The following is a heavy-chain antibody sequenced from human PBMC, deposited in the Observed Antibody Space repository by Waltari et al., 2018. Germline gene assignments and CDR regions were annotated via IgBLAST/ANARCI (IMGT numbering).Heavy chain of an antibody. J-gene: IGHJ4*02. CDR2: ISHSGST. CDR1: GYSISSGYY. D-gene: IGHD3-10*01. CDR3: ARDVPNKYYFTSGSHPPFDY. V-gene: IGHV4-38-2*02. Sequence: QVQLQESGPGLVKPSETLSLTCAVSGYSISSGYYWGWIRQPPGKGLEWIASISHSGSTDYNPSLMSRVTMSVDTSRNQFSLRLSSVTAADTAVYYCARDVPNKYYFTSGSHPPFDYWGQGTLVTVSS.